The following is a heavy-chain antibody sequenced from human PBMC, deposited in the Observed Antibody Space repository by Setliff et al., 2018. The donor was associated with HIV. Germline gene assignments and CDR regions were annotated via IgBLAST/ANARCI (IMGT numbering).Heavy chain of an antibody. V-gene: IGHV4-4*02. CDR3: ARQAWHYDRDGYFIDY. CDR2: INHSGST. CDR1: GGSISGSKW. D-gene: IGHD3-22*01. J-gene: IGHJ4*02. Sequence: KASETLSLTCAVSGGSISGSKWWHWVRQPPGKGLEWIGEINHSGSTNYNPSLKSRVTISVDTSKNQFSVKLNSATAADTAVYYCARQAWHYDRDGYFIDYWGQGTLVTVSS.